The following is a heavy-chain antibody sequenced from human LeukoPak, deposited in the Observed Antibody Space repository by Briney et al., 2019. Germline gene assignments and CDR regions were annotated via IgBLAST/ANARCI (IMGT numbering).Heavy chain of an antibody. V-gene: IGHV3-33*01. CDR2: IWYVGSNT. CDR3: ARGDIVVTNGMAV. J-gene: IGHJ6*02. D-gene: IGHD2-15*01. Sequence: GGSLRLSCAASGFTFSSYGMHWVRQAPGKGLEWVAVIWYVGSNTYYADSVKGRFTISRDNSKNTLYLQMNSLRAEGTALYYGARGDIVVTNGMAVWGQGTTVTVSS. CDR1: GFTFSSYG.